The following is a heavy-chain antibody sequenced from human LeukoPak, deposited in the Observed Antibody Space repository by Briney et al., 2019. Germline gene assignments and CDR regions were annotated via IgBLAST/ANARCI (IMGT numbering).Heavy chain of an antibody. V-gene: IGHV4-39*01. D-gene: IGHD5-12*01. CDR3: ARHQSGYNWFDP. Sequence: SETLSLTCTVSSGSINNTSHYWGWIRQPPGRGLEWIGSIYYSGSSYYNPSLKSRVTISVDTSKSQFSLELSSVTAADAAVYYCARHQSGYNWFDPWGQGTLVTVSS. CDR1: SGSINNTSHY. CDR2: IYYSGSS. J-gene: IGHJ5*02.